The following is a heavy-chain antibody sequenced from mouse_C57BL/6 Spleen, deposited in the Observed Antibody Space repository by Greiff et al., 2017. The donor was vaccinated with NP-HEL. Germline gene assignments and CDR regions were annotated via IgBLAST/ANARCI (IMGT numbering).Heavy chain of an antibody. CDR2: IWTGGGT. V-gene: IGHV2-9-1*01. Sequence: VQLQQSGPGLVAPSQRLSITCTVSGFSLTSYAISWVRQPPGKGLEWLGVIWTGGGTNYNSALKSRLSISKDNSKSQVFLKMNSLQTDDTARYYCARSPGYGYGDFDYWGQGTTRTVSS. CDR1: GFSLTSYA. D-gene: IGHD2-2*01. J-gene: IGHJ2*01. CDR3: ARSPGYGYGDFDY.